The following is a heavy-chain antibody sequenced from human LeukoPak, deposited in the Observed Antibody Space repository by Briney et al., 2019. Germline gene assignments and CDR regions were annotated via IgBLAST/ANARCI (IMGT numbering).Heavy chain of an antibody. CDR1: GFTFSSQN. CDR2: ISTSGDST. CDR3: VKNGWLDY. D-gene: IGHD6-19*01. J-gene: IGHJ4*02. Sequence: PGGSLRLSCAASGFTFSSQNTNWARQAPGKGLEWVAYISTSGDSTKYADSVEGRFTISRDNVENSLYLLMNSLRVDDTAVYYCVKNGWLDYWGQGIVVTVSS. V-gene: IGHV3-21*01.